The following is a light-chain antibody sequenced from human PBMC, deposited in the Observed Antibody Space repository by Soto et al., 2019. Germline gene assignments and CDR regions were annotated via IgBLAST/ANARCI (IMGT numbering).Light chain of an antibody. V-gene: IGLV3-21*04. CDR2: YDG. J-gene: IGLJ2*01. Sequence: SYELTQPPSVSVAPGKTASITCEGNNIERKSVHWYQQRPGQAPMVVIYYDGDRPSGIPERFSGSNSGTAATLTISRVEAGDEADYYCQVWDSSVDHIIFGGGTKVTVL. CDR3: QVWDSSVDHII. CDR1: NIERKS.